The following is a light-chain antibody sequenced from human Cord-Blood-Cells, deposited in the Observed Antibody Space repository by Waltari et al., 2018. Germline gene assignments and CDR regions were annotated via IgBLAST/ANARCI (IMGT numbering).Light chain of an antibody. Sequence: SYELTQPPSVSVSPGQTASITCSGDKLGEKYACWYQQKPGQSPVLVIYQDSKRPSGIPERVSGSNSGNTATLTISGTQAMDEADYYCQAWDSSTVVFGGGTK. V-gene: IGLV3-1*01. CDR3: QAWDSSTVV. J-gene: IGLJ2*01. CDR2: QDS. CDR1: KLGEKY.